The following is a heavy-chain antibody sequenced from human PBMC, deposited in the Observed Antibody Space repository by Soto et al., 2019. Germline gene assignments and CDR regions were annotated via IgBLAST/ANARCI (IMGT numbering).Heavy chain of an antibody. V-gene: IGHV3-11*01. D-gene: IGHD5-18*01. Sequence: QVQLVESGGGLVKPGGSLRLSCAASGFTFSDYYMSWIRQAPGKGLEWVSYISGTGNTIYYADSVKDRFTISRDNAKKSLYLQVSSLRAEDTAVYYCARVTREYSPRNDYWGQGTLVTVSS. CDR2: ISGTGNTI. J-gene: IGHJ4*02. CDR1: GFTFSDYY. CDR3: ARVTREYSPRNDY.